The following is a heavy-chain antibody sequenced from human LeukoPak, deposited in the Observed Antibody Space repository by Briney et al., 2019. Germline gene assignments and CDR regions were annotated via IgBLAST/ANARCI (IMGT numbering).Heavy chain of an antibody. V-gene: IGHV3-23*01. J-gene: IGHJ6*03. Sequence: GGSLRLSCAASGFTFSSYAMSWVRQAPGKGLEWVSAISGSGGSTYYADSVKGRFTISRDNSKNTLFLQMNSLRADDTAVYYCAKVQSQLRPGSTQNFYYYMDVWGKGTTVTVSS. CDR2: ISGSGGST. CDR3: AKVQSQLRPGSTQNFYYYMDV. CDR1: GFTFSSYA. D-gene: IGHD4-23*01.